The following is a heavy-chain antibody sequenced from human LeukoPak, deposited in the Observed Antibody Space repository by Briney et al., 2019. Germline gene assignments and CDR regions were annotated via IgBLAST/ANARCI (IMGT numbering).Heavy chain of an antibody. J-gene: IGHJ6*02. CDR1: GGSISSYY. CDR2: IYYSGST. CDR3: ASSLNAGYSSGWYNTAYYYGMDV. Sequence: SETLSLTCTVSGGSISSYYWSWIRQPPGKGLEWIGYIYYSGSTNYNPSLKSRVTISVGTSKNQFSLKLSSVTAADTAVYYCASSLNAGYSSGWYNTAYYYGMDVWGQGTTVTVSS. D-gene: IGHD6-19*01. V-gene: IGHV4-59*08.